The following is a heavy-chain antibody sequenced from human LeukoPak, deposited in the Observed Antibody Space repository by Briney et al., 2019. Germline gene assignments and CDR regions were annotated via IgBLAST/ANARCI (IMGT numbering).Heavy chain of an antibody. CDR2: ISGSGGST. D-gene: IGHD2-15*01. Sequence: SGGSLRLSCAASGFTFSSYAMSCVRQAPGKGLEWVSAISGSGGSTYYADSVKGRFTISRDNSKNTLYLQMNSLRAEDTAVYYCAKGNYCSGGSCYFEDWGQGTLVTVSS. V-gene: IGHV3-23*01. J-gene: IGHJ4*02. CDR3: AKGNYCSGGSCYFED. CDR1: GFTFSSYA.